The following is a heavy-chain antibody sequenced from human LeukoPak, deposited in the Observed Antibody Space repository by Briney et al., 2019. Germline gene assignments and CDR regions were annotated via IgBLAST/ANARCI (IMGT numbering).Heavy chain of an antibody. D-gene: IGHD2-15*01. CDR2: IKSKTDGGTT. CDR1: GFTFSNAW. J-gene: IGHJ4*02. V-gene: IGHV3-15*01. CDR3: TSRVVVAATPFDY. Sequence: GGSLRLSCAASGFTFSNAWMSWVRQAPGKGLEWVGRIKSKTDGGTTDYAAPVKGRFTISRDDSKNTLYLQLNSLKTEDTAVYYCTSRVVVAATPFDYWGQGTLVTVSS.